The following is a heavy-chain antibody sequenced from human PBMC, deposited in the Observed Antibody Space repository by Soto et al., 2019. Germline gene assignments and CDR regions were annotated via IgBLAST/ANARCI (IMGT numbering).Heavy chain of an antibody. V-gene: IGHV5-51*01. CDR1: GYRFSTYW. CDR2: IYPDDSDT. D-gene: IGHD3-9*01. CDR3: ARHGIGNTGYDYSAF. Sequence: GESLKISCKGSGYRFSTYWLGWLRQMPGKGLEWMGVIYPDDSDTRYRPSFQGQVTISADKSINTAYLQWNSLKASDTAVYYCARHGIGNTGYDYSAFWGQGTLVTVSS. J-gene: IGHJ4*02.